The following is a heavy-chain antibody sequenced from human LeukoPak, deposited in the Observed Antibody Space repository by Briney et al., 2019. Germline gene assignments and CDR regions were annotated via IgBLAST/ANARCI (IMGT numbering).Heavy chain of an antibody. D-gene: IGHD6-13*01. J-gene: IGHJ4*01. V-gene: IGHV3-33*06. CDR2: IWNDGSYK. CDR3: AKVVQYTASTGTGLDY. CDR1: GFTFFNYG. Sequence: GGSLRLSCAASGFTFFNYGMHWVRQAPGKGLDWVAVIWNDGSYKYYADPVKGRFTISRDNPKNTLYLQMNSLRAEDTAIYYCAKVVQYTASTGTGLDYCGHGTLVTVSS.